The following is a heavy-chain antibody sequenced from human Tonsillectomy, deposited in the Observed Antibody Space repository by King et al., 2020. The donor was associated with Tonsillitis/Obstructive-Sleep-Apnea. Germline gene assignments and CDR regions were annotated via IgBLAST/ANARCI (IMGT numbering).Heavy chain of an antibody. CDR1: GYTFTRYT. CDR2: INTNTGNA. D-gene: IGHD2-2*01. Sequence: QVQLVESGSELKKPGASVKVSCKASGYTFTRYTVSWVRQAPGQGLEWMGWINTNTGNAMYAQGFTGRFVFSLDTSVNTAHLQISSLKAEDTAVYFCARRGGSTSLYYYYYMDVWGKGTTVTVSS. CDR3: ARRGGSTSLYYYYYMDV. J-gene: IGHJ6*03. V-gene: IGHV7-4-1*02.